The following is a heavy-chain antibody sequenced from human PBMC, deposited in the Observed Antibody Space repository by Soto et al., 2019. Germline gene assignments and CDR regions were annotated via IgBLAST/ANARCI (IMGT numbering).Heavy chain of an antibody. J-gene: IGHJ4*02. D-gene: IGHD6-13*01. CDR1: GFTFSSYG. V-gene: IGHV3-30*18. CDR2: ISYDGSNK. CDR3: AKVRIAAAGTPPLDY. Sequence: QAQLVESGGGVVQPGRSLRLSCAASGFTFSSYGMHWVRQAPGKGLEWVAVISYDGSNKYYADSVKGRFTISRDNSKNTLYLQMNSLRAEDTAVYYCAKVRIAAAGTPPLDYWGQGTLVTVSS.